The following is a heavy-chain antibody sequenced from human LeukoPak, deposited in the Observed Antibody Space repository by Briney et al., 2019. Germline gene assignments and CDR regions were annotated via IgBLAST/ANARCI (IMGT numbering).Heavy chain of an antibody. V-gene: IGHV1-8*01. CDR1: GYTFTSYD. CDR2: MNPNSGNT. D-gene: IGHD4-23*01. Sequence: ASVKVSCRASGYTFTSYDINWVRQATGQGLEWMGWMNPNSGNTGYAQKFQGRVTMTRNTSISTAYMELSSLRSEDTAVYYCARENLGGTNPNFDYWGQGTLVTVSS. J-gene: IGHJ4*02. CDR3: ARENLGGTNPNFDY.